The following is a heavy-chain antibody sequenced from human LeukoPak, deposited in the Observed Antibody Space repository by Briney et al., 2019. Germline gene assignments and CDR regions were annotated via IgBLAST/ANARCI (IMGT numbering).Heavy chain of an antibody. CDR3: AKGIGDSSGYSSSFDY. J-gene: IGHJ4*02. CDR2: ISGDGGST. D-gene: IGHD3-22*01. CDR1: GFTFDDYA. Sequence: GGSLRLSCAASGFTFDDYAMHWVRQAPGKGLEWASLISGDGGSTYYADSVKGRFTISRDNSKNSLYLQMNSLRTEDTALYYCAKGIGDSSGYSSSFDYWGQGTLVTVSS. V-gene: IGHV3-43*02.